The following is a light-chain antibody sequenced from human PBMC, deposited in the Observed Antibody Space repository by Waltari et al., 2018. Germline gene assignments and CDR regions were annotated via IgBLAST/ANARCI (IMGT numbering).Light chain of an antibody. J-gene: IGKJ1*01. CDR1: QSVSSS. CDR3: QQYDNWPLL. V-gene: IGKV3-15*01. CDR2: GAS. Sequence: IVMTQSPATLSVSPGERATLTCRASQSVSSSLAWYQQKPGQAPRLLFYGASIRATGIPVRFSGSGSGTDFTLTIDSVQSEDFAVYYCQQYDNWPLLFGQGTKVEIK.